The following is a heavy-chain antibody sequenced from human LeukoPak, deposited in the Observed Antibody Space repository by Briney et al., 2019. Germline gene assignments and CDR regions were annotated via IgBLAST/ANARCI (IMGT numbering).Heavy chain of an antibody. D-gene: IGHD2-2*02. CDR2: IYNGGST. Sequence: SETLSLTCTVPGGSISSYYWSWIRQPPGKGLEWIGYIYNGGSTNYNPSLKSRVTISVDTSKNQFSLKLSSVTASDTAVYYCARFYGSSTSCYTYYFDYWGQGTLVTVSS. CDR1: GGSISSYY. CDR3: ARFYGSSTSCYTYYFDY. V-gene: IGHV4-59*01. J-gene: IGHJ4*02.